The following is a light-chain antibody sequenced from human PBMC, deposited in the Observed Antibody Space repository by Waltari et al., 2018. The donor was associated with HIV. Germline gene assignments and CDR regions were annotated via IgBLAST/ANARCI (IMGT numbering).Light chain of an antibody. CDR3: QAWDSSTGV. CDR2: QDS. Sequence: SFELTQPPSLSVSPGQTASISCSGDKLGDQNVCWYQQKPGQSPVLVIYQDSKRPSGIPERFSGSNSGNTATLTISGTQAMDEADYYCQAWDSSTGVFGGGTKLTVL. J-gene: IGLJ2*01. CDR1: KLGDQN. V-gene: IGLV3-1*01.